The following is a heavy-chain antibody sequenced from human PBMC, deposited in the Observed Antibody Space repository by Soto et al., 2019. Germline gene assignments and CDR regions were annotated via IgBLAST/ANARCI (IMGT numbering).Heavy chain of an antibody. D-gene: IGHD5-12*01. J-gene: IGHJ4*02. Sequence: SETLSLTFTVYGASLSGFYWSWIRQSPEKGLEWIGYIYYSGYTSYNPSLKSRVTISVDTSKNQFSLNLNSVTAADTAVYYCARGNGYNYYWGQGSPVTVSS. V-gene: IGHV4-59*01. CDR1: GASLSGFY. CDR2: IYYSGYT. CDR3: ARGNGYNYY.